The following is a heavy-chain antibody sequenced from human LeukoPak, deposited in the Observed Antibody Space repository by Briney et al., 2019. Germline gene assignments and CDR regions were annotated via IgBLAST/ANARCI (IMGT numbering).Heavy chain of an antibody. Sequence: SETLSLTCTVSGGSISSYYWSWIRQPPGKGLEWIGYIYYSGSTNYNPSLKSRVTISVDTSKNQFSLKLSSVTAADTAVYYCARESLGYDILTGYYPAVGYYFDYWGQGTLVTVSS. CDR1: GGSISSYY. J-gene: IGHJ4*02. CDR3: ARESLGYDILTGYYPAVGYYFDY. CDR2: IYYSGST. V-gene: IGHV4-59*12. D-gene: IGHD3-9*01.